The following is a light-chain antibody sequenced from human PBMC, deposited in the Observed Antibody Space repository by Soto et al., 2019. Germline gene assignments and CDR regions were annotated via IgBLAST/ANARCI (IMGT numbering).Light chain of an antibody. CDR1: QSVSNNY. CDR3: QQYGSSPLT. V-gene: IGKV3-20*01. CDR2: EAA. J-gene: IGKJ4*01. Sequence: DTVFTQSPGTLSLSPGQRPTLSYRASQSVSNNYLAWYQQKPGQAPRLLIFEAASRATGIPDRFTGSGSGTDFTLTITGLEPEDFAVYHCQQYGSSPLTFGGGTKVDI.